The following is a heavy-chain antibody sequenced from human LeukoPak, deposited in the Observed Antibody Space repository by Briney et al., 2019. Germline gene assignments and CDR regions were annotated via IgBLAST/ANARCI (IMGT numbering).Heavy chain of an antibody. J-gene: IGHJ4*02. CDR2: IYYSGST. CDR3: ARVANSGYSYGLSDYYFDY. Sequence: PSETLSLTCTVSGGSISSGSYYWSWIRQPPGKGLEWIGYIYYSGSTNYNPSLKSRVTISVDTSKNQFSLKLSSVTAADTAVYYCARVANSGYSYGLSDYYFDYWGQGTLVTVSS. V-gene: IGHV4-61*01. CDR1: GGSISSGSYY. D-gene: IGHD5-18*01.